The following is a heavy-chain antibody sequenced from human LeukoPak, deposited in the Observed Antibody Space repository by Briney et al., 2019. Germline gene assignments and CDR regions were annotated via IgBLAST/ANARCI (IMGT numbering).Heavy chain of an antibody. CDR2: INSDGSST. J-gene: IGHJ4*02. CDR1: GFTFSSYW. Sequence: PGGSLRLSCAASGFTFSSYWMHWVRQAPGKGLVWVSRINSDGSSTSYADSVKGRFTISRDNAKNTLYLQMNSLRVEDTAIYYCARMLFCSGGSCQDHWGQGTRVTVSS. D-gene: IGHD2-15*01. V-gene: IGHV3-74*01. CDR3: ARMLFCSGGSCQDH.